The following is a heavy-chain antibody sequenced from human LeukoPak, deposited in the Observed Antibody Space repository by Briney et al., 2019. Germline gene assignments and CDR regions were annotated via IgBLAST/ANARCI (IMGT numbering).Heavy chain of an antibody. CDR2: IIPILGIA. Sequence: PEASVKVSCKASGGTFSSYAISWVRQAPGQGLEWMGRIIPILGIANYAQKFQGRVTITADKSTSTAYMELSSLRSEDTAVYYCARLAAGDLPWYFDLWGRGTLVTVSS. D-gene: IGHD4-17*01. J-gene: IGHJ2*01. CDR1: GGTFSSYA. V-gene: IGHV1-69*04. CDR3: ARLAAGDLPWYFDL.